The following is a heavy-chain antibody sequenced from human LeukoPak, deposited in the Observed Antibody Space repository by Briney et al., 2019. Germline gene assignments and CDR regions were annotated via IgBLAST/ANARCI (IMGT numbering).Heavy chain of an antibody. V-gene: IGHV3-7*01. D-gene: IGHD6-19*01. CDR1: GFTFTSFW. J-gene: IGHJ4*02. CDR3: ARDTSGGWYGLIDY. Sequence: PGGSLRLSCEASGFTFTSFWMSWVRQAPGKGLEWVANIKQDGSEKYYVDPVKGRFTISRDNAKNSLYLQMNSLRAEDTAVYYCARDTSGGWYGLIDYWDQGTPVTVSS. CDR2: IKQDGSEK.